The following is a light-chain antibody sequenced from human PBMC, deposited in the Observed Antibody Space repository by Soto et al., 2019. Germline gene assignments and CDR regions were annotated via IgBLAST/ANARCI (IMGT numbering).Light chain of an antibody. CDR1: SSNIGAGYD. Sequence: QSVLTQPPSVSGAPGQRVTISCTGSSSNIGAGYDVHWYQQLPGTAPKLLIYDNSNRPSGVPDRFSGSKSGTSASLAITGLHAEDEADYYCQSYDSSLSGAVFGGGTQLTV. V-gene: IGLV1-40*01. CDR3: QSYDSSLSGAV. CDR2: DNS. J-gene: IGLJ7*01.